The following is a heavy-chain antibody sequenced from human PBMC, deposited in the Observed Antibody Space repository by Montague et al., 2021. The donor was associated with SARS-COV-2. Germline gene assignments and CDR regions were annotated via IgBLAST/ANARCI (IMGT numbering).Heavy chain of an antibody. CDR1: GFSLSTSGVG. D-gene: IGHD2-2*01. V-gene: IGHV2-5*02. J-gene: IGHJ4*02. CDR2: VSWDDDN. CDR3: ARRLYCSSTNCPYYFDK. Sequence: PALVKPTQTLTLTCTFSGFSLSTSGVGVGWIRQPPGKALEWLALVSWDDDNRYNPSAKRRVTVTKGTSENQVVPTMTNMDPVDTATYYCARRLYCSSTNCPYYFDKWGQGTLVIVSS.